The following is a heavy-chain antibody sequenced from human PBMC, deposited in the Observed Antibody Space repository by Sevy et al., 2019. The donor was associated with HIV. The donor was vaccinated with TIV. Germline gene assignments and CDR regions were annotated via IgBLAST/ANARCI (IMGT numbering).Heavy chain of an antibody. V-gene: IGHV3-30*02. CDR1: GFTFSNHG. CDR3: AKDRKVLLVVYAIPFDVFDI. CDR2: IRYDGSNE. Sequence: GGSLRLSCAASGFTFSNHGMHWVRQAPGKGLEWVAFIRYDGSNEYYGDSVKGRFTTSRVNSKDTLYLQMNSLRPEDTAVYFCAKDRKVLLVVYAIPFDVFDIWGHGTMVTVSS. J-gene: IGHJ3*02. D-gene: IGHD2-8*02.